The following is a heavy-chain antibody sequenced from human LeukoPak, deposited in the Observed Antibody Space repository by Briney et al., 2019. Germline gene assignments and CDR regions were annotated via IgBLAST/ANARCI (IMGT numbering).Heavy chain of an antibody. D-gene: IGHD2-2*01. Sequence: SETLSLTCGVSGGSLSFYYWSWIRQSPGKGLEWIAEISQNGDSNYNMSLKSRVTISLDKSKNQVSLKLNSVTAADTAVYYCARGVPEPNHKDAFDIWGQGTMVTVSS. V-gene: IGHV4-34*01. CDR1: GGSLSFYY. CDR3: ARGVPEPNHKDAFDI. J-gene: IGHJ3*02. CDR2: ISQNGDS.